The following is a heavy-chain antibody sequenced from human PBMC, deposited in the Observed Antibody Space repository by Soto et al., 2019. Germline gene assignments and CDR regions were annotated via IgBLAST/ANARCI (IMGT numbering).Heavy chain of an antibody. V-gene: IGHV3-23*01. CDR1: GFTFSSYG. Sequence: EVQLLESGGGLVQPGGSLRLSCAASGFTFSSYGMSWVRQAPGKGLEWVSAVSSSGGTTNYAGSVKGRFTISRDNSKNTLYLHMNRLRVEDTAVYYCAKVSRGVVVTAAMYWGQGSLVTVSS. CDR2: VSSSGGTT. D-gene: IGHD2-2*01. CDR3: AKVSRGVVVTAAMY. J-gene: IGHJ4*01.